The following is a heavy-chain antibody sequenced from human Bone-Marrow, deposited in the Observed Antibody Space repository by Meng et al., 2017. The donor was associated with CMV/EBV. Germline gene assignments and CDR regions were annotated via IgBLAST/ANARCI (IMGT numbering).Heavy chain of an antibody. V-gene: IGHV1-46*01. CDR3: ARDHAPESSSPPGVNWFDP. J-gene: IGHJ5*02. Sequence: ASVKVSCKASGYTFTSDGISWVRQAPGQGLEWMGIINPTGDITNYAQKFQGRITMTRDTSTSTVYMELSSLRSEDTAVYYCARDHAPESSSPPGVNWFDPWGQGTLVTVSS. CDR1: GYTFTSDG. D-gene: IGHD2-2*01. CDR2: INPTGDIT.